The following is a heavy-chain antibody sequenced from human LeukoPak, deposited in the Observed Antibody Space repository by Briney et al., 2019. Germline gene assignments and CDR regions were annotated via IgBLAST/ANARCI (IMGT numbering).Heavy chain of an antibody. CDR1: GYSITRGFS. V-gene: IGHV4-38-2*02. D-gene: IGHD3-16*01. Sequence: SETLSLTCAVSGYSITRGFSWGWLRQPPGRVLEWIAAISYDGITDYKPTLQSRLTSSRDTSKNELSLRLPSVTATDTAVYYCVREGAVPGIDPWGQGTLVTVSS. CDR2: ISYDGIT. CDR3: VREGAVPGIDP. J-gene: IGHJ5*02.